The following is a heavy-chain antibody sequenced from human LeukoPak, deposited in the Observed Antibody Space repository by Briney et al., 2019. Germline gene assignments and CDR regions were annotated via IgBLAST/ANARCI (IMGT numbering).Heavy chain of an antibody. J-gene: IGHJ5*02. D-gene: IGHD6-19*01. V-gene: IGHV4-39*01. CDR3: ARWAVSGTRWFDP. CDR1: GGSISSSTYY. Sequence: SETLSLICTVSGGSISSSTYYWGWIRQPPGKGLEWIGSVYSSGSTYYNPSLKSRVTISVDTSKNQFSLKLTSVTAADTAVYYCARWAVSGTRWFDPWGQGTLVTVSS. CDR2: VYSSGST.